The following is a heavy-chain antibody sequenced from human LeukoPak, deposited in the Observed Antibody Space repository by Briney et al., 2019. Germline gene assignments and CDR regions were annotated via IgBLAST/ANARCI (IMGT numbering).Heavy chain of an antibody. CDR2: ISSSSSYI. J-gene: IGHJ5*02. D-gene: IGHD6-13*01. CDR3: ARDPDSSSPNWFDP. V-gene: IGHV3-21*01. CDR1: GFTFSDYY. Sequence: GGSLRLSCAASGFTFSDYYMNWVRQAPGKGLEWVSSISSSSSYIYYADSVKGRFTISRDNAKDSLYLQMNSLRAEDTAVYYCARDPDSSSPNWFDPWGQGTLVTVSS.